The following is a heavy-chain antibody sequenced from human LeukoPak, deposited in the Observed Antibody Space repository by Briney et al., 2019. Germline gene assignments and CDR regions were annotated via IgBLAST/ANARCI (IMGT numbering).Heavy chain of an antibody. CDR2: IYNSGRT. J-gene: IGHJ4*02. V-gene: IGHV4-39*01. D-gene: IGHD3-22*01. CDR1: GGSISSSTYN. Sequence: ETLSLTCTVSGGSISSSTYNWGWIRQPPGKGLEWIRSIYNSGRTFYNPYLKSRVTISIDSSKNQFSLKLSSVTAADTAIYYCASQPYYESSGYYFYWGQGTLVTVS. CDR3: ASQPYYESSGYYFY.